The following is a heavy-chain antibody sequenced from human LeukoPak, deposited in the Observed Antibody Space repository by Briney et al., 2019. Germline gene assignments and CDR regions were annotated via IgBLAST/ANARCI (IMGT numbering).Heavy chain of an antibody. V-gene: IGHV4-31*03. J-gene: IGHJ3*02. CDR2: IYYSGST. CDR3: ARDGWRLPHHDAFDI. CDR1: GGSISSGGYY. Sequence: SSETLSLTCTVSGGSISSGGYYWSWIRQHPGKGLEWIGYIYYSGSTYYNPSLKSRVTISVDTSKNQFSLKLSSVTAADTAVYYCARDGWRLPHHDAFDIWGQGTMVTVSS. D-gene: IGHD6-19*01.